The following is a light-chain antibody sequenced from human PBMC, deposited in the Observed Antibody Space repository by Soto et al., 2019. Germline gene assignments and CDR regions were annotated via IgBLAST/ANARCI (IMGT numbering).Light chain of an antibody. Sequence: VVLTQSPATLSLSIGESASLSCRASQSVGSNLAWYQQKRGQAPLLLIYDATERATGIPARFTGSRSGTVFTLIISRLESVDFVVYYCQQRSERLSFGGGTVVEI. CDR1: QSVGSN. V-gene: IGKV3-11*01. J-gene: IGKJ4*01. CDR3: QQRSERLS. CDR2: DAT.